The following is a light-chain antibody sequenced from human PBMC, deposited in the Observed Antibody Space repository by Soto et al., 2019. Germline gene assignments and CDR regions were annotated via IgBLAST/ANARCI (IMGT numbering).Light chain of an antibody. CDR3: QQYHNWPPIT. V-gene: IGKV1-39*01. J-gene: IGKJ5*01. CDR1: QSISIC. CDR2: AAS. Sequence: DIQMTQSPFSLSASVGDGVTFAFPVSQSISICLNLYQQKQGKAPKVLIFAASSLQSGVPSRFSGSGSGTEFTLTISNLQSEDFAVYFCQQYHNWPPITFGQGTRLEIK.